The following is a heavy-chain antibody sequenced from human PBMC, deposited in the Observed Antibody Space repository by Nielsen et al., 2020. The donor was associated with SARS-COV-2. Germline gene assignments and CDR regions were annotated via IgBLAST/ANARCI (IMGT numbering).Heavy chain of an antibody. CDR3: ARDMGFGYCSSTSCYADAFDI. D-gene: IGHD2-2*01. V-gene: IGHV3-11*05. CDR2: ISSSSSCT. J-gene: IGHJ3*02. Sequence: WIRQPPGKGLEWVSYISSSSSCTNYADSVKGRFTISRDNAKNSLYLQMNSLRAEDTAVYYCARDMGFGYCSSTSCYADAFDIWGQGTMVTV.